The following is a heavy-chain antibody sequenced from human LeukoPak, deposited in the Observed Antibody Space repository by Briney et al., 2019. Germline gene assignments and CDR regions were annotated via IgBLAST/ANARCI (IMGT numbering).Heavy chain of an antibody. Sequence: GRSLRLSCAASGFTFSHYGMHWVRQAPGKGLEWVAVIWSDGTNRYYADSVKGRFTISRDNSGNTVYLQMNSLRPEDTGVYYCAKDAQRGFDYSNSLEYWGQGTPVTVST. J-gene: IGHJ4*02. CDR2: IWSDGTNR. V-gene: IGHV3-33*06. CDR1: GFTFSHYG. D-gene: IGHD4-11*01. CDR3: AKDAQRGFDYSNSLEY.